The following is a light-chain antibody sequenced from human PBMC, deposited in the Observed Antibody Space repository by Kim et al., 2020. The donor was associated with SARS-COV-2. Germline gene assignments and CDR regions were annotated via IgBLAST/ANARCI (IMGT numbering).Light chain of an antibody. CDR3: NSYSPSDTVGV. Sequence: QSITNSCTGTSSDVGAYHFVPWYQQRPGKAPKLIIYDVSSRPSGVSSRFSGSKSGNTASLTISGLLPEDEADYYCNSYSPSDTVGVFGGGTQLTVL. CDR2: DVS. J-gene: IGLJ3*02. CDR1: SSDVGAYHF. V-gene: IGLV2-14*03.